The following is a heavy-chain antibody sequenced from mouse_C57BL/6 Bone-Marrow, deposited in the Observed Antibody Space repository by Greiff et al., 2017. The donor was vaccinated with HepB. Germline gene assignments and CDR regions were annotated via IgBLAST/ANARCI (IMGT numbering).Heavy chain of an antibody. V-gene: IGHV14-4*01. CDR3: TTSFDY. CDR2: IDPENGDT. Sequence: EVQVVESGAELVRPGASVKLSCTASGFNIKDDYMHWVKQRPEQGLEWIGWIDPENGDTEYASKFQGKATITADTSSNTAYLQLSSLTSEDTAVYYCTTSFDYWGQGTTLTVSS. J-gene: IGHJ2*01. CDR1: GFNIKDDY.